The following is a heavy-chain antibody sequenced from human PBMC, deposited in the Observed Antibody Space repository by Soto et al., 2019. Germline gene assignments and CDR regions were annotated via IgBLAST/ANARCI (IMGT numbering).Heavy chain of an antibody. CDR1: GXXXXXXXXX. J-gene: IGHJ6*02. CDR3: XXXXXXXXXXXXXXXXXDX. V-gene: IGHV4-31*03. Sequence: QVQLQESGPGLVKPSQTLSLTCTVSGXXXXXXXXXXXXXXXXPGXGLEWIGYIYYSGSTYYNPSLKSRVTISVDTSKNQFSLXLSSVTXXXXXXXXXXXXXXXXXXXXXXXXXDXXXQGTTVTVSS. CDR2: IYYSGST.